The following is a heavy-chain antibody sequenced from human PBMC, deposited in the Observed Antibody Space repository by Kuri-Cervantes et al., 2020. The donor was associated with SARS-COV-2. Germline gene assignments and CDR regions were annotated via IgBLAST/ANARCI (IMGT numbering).Heavy chain of an antibody. J-gene: IGHJ4*02. Sequence: GESLKISCAASGCTFSSYSMNWVRQAPGKGLEWVSSISSSSSYIYYADSVKGRFTISRDNAKNSLYLQMNSLRAEDTAVYYCARSAPPGIAAAGVDWYFDYWGQGTLGTGAS. CDR2: ISSSSSYI. CDR3: ARSAPPGIAAAGVDWYFDY. V-gene: IGHV3-21*01. CDR1: GCTFSSYS. D-gene: IGHD6-13*01.